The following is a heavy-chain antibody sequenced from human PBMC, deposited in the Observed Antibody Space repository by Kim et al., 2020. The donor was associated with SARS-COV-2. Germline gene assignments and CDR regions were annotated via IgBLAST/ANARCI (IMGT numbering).Heavy chain of an antibody. Sequence: YAQKLQGRVTMTTDTSTSTAYMELRSLRSDDTAVYYCARAHGSGSYSPCYWGQGTLVTVSS. D-gene: IGHD3-10*01. V-gene: IGHV1-18*01. CDR3: ARAHGSGSYSPCY. J-gene: IGHJ4*02.